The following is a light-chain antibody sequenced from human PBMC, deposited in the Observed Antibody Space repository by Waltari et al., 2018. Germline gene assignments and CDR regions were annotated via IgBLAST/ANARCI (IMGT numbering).Light chain of an antibody. J-gene: IGKJ4*01. CDR3: QQSNSVPLT. CDR2: SAS. Sequence: DTQMTQSPSSLSASVGDRVTITCRASQSISTFLNWYQQKPGKVPRLLIYSASSLQNGVPPRFSGSGSGTDFTLTISNLQPEDFATYYCQQSNSVPLTFGGGTKVEIK. V-gene: IGKV1-39*01. CDR1: QSISTF.